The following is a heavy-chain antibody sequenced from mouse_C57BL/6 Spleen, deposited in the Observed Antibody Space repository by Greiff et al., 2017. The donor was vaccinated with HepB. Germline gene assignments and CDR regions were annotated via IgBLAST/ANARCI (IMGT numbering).Heavy chain of an antibody. CDR3: ARSSYDYDGRGYFDY. D-gene: IGHD2-4*01. J-gene: IGHJ2*01. CDR1: GFSLTSYG. V-gene: IGHV2-6*03. CDR2: IWSDGST. Sequence: VHLVESGPGLVAPSQSLSITCTVSGFSLTSYGVHWVRQPPGKGLEWLVVIWSDGSTTYNSAHKSRLSISKDNSKSQVFLKMNSLQTDDTAMYYCARSSYDYDGRGYFDYWGQGTTLTVAS.